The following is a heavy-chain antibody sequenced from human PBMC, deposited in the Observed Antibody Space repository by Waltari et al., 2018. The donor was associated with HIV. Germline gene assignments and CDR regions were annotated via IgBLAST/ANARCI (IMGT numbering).Heavy chain of an antibody. D-gene: IGHD2-15*01. CDR2: MFHSGST. V-gene: IGHV4-38-2*02. J-gene: IGHJ1*01. CDR1: GYAIRSGFY. CDR3: ARAQENSGGLAFQL. Sequence: QVQLQESGPGLVRPSETLSLNCTASGYAIRSGFYWAWLRRPRGKGLEWIGSMFHSGSTYYNPSLNSRVTMSIDVTKNRISLNLKSVTATDTALYYCARAQENSGGLAFQLWGLGTLVTVSS.